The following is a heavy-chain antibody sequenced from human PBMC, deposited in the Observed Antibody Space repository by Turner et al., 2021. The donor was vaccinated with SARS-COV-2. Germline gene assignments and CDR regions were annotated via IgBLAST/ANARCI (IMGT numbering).Heavy chain of an antibody. J-gene: IGHJ5*01. D-gene: IGHD3-22*01. CDR2: IRRKGYGGTT. CDR1: GFSFGDYA. V-gene: IGHV3-49*04. CDR3: TRDLDYYDSSGYYPTLFDS. Sequence: EVQLVESGGGLVQPGRSLRLSCTASGFSFGDYAMSWVRQAPGKGLEWVGFIRRKGYGGTTEYAASVKGRFTISRDDSKSIAYLQMNSLKTEDTAVYYCTRDLDYYDSSGYYPTLFDSWGQGTLVTVSS.